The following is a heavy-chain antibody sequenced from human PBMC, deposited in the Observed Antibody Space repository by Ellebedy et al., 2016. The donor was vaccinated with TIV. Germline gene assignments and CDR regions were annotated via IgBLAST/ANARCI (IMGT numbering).Heavy chain of an antibody. D-gene: IGHD3-9*01. J-gene: IGHJ5*01. Sequence: KVSCKGSGYSFPTYWISWVRQMHGQGLAWMGKIDPTDSYTNYSPSFLGHVTISVDRSIGTAYLQWGSLKASDTAMYYCARHRLRYFDWFESWGQGTLVTVSS. CDR1: GYSFPTYW. CDR2: IDPTDSYT. CDR3: ARHRLRYFDWFES. V-gene: IGHV5-10-1*01.